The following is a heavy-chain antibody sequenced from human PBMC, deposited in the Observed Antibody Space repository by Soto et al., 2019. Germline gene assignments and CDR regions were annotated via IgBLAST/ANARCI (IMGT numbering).Heavy chain of an antibody. CDR2: ISGSGVST. CDR1: GFTFSSYA. Sequence: VSLRLSCAASGFTFSSYAVNWVRQAPGKGLEWVSAISGSGVSTMYADSVKGRFTISRDNSKNTVHLQMSSLRAEDTALYYCAKVRGPEALFDYWGQGTLVTVSS. CDR3: AKVRGPEALFDY. J-gene: IGHJ4*02. V-gene: IGHV3-23*01. D-gene: IGHD3-10*01.